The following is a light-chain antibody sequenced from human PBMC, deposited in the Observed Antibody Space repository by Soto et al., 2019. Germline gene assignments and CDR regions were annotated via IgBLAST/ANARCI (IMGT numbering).Light chain of an antibody. CDR3: QQTYNTPYT. CDR1: QRITTY. Sequence: SHMTQSPSSRSASVGDRVTITCRAIQRITTYLNWYQQKPGEAPKLLISTSGTLQRGVPSRFTGSGSGTDFTLTITGLQRADFATYFCQQTYNTPYTFGQGTKLEIK. J-gene: IGKJ2*01. V-gene: IGKV1-39*01. CDR2: TSG.